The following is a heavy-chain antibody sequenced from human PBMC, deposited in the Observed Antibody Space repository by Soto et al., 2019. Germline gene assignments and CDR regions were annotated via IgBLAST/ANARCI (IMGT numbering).Heavy chain of an antibody. CDR2: INHSGST. CDR1: GGSFSGYY. CDR3: ARGLGSGRIYYFDY. J-gene: IGHJ4*02. V-gene: IGHV4-34*01. D-gene: IGHD6-19*01. Sequence: SETLSLTCAVYGGSFSGYYVRWIRQPPGKGLEWIGEINHSGSTNYNPSLKSRVTISVDTSKNQFSLKLSSVTAADTAVYYCARGLGSGRIYYFDYWGQGTQVTVSS.